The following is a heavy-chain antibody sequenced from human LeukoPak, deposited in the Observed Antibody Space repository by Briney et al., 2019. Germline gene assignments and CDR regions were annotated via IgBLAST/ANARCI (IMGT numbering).Heavy chain of an antibody. CDR3: ARLTSSSWPN. D-gene: IGHD6-13*01. J-gene: IGHJ4*02. Sequence: GASVKVSCKASGYTFTGYYMHWVRQAPGQGLEWMGWINTNTGNPTYAQGFTGRFVFSLDTSVSTAYLQISSLKAEDTAVYYCARLTSSSWPNWGQGTLVTVSS. CDR2: INTNTGNP. V-gene: IGHV7-4-1*02. CDR1: GYTFTGYY.